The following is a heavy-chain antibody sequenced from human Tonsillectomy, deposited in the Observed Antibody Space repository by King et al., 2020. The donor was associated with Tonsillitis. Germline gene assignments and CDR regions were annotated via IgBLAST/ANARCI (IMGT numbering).Heavy chain of an antibody. J-gene: IGHJ5*02. CDR1: GGSIGGGAFY. V-gene: IGHV4-31*03. D-gene: IGHD2-15*01. Sequence: QLQESGPGLVKPSQTLSLTCTVSGGSIGGGAFYWSWIRQHPGKGLEWIGYIFHSENTYYNPSLKSRLIISVDTSENQFSLKLSSVTAADTAVYYCARYEGGVFDPWGQGTLVTVSS. CDR2: IFHSENT. CDR3: ARYEGGVFDP.